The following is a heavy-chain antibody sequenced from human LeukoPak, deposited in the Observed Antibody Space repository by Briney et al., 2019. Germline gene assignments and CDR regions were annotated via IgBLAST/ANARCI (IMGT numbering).Heavy chain of an antibody. CDR1: GGSISGYY. CDR3: ARCMVATANFDY. V-gene: IGHV4-59*01. J-gene: IGHJ4*02. Sequence: PSETLSLTCTVSGGSISGYYWGWIRQPPGKGLEWIGYIYYSGGTNYNPSLKSRVTISVDTSKNQLSLKLSSVTAADTAVYYCARCMVATANFDYWGQGTQVTVSS. CDR2: IYYSGGT. D-gene: IGHD5-12*01.